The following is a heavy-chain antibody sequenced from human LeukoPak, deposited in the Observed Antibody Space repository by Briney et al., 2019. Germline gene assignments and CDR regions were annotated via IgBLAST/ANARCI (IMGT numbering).Heavy chain of an antibody. J-gene: IGHJ5*02. CDR2: IYYSGST. Sequence: PSETLSLTCTVSGGSISSGGYYWSWIRQHPGKGLEWIGYIYYSGSTNYNPSLKSRVTISVDTSKNQFSLKLSSVTAADTAVYYCARPGRYGSGRCNWFDPWGQGTLVTVSS. V-gene: IGHV4-31*03. CDR3: ARPGRYGSGRCNWFDP. CDR1: GGSISSGGYY. D-gene: IGHD3-10*01.